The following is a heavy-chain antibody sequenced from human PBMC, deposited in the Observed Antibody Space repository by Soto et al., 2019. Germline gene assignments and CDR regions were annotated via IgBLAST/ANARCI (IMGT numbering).Heavy chain of an antibody. J-gene: IGHJ4*02. Sequence: GGSLRLSCAASGFTVSSNYMSWVRQAPGKGLEWVSVIYSGGSTYYADSVKGRFTISRDNSKNTLYLQMNSLRAEDTAVYYCARVPHTYSSGWYYFDYWGQGTLVTVSS. CDR1: GFTVSSNY. D-gene: IGHD6-19*01. V-gene: IGHV3-66*01. CDR3: ARVPHTYSSGWYYFDY. CDR2: IYSGGST.